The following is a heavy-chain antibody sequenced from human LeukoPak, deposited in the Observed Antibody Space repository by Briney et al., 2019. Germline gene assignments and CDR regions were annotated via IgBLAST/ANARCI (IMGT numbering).Heavy chain of an antibody. Sequence: PGGSLRLSCAASGFTFSSYAMSWVRQAPGKGLEWVSAISGSGGSTYYADSVKGRFTISRDNSKNTLYLQMNSLRAEDTAVYYCAKVGAYGSGRLSYMDVWGKGTTVTVSS. CDR3: AKVGAYGSGRLSYMDV. V-gene: IGHV3-23*01. CDR1: GFTFSSYA. D-gene: IGHD3-10*01. J-gene: IGHJ6*03. CDR2: ISGSGGST.